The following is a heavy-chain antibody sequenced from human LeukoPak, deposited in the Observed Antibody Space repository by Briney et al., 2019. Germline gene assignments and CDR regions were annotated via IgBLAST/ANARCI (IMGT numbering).Heavy chain of an antibody. CDR1: GGSISSSNYY. CDR2: IYYSGST. D-gene: IGHD5-18*01. V-gene: IGHV4-39*01. CDR3: ARPDQRGYTYGYSAFDI. J-gene: IGHJ3*02. Sequence: SETLSLTCTVSGGSISSSNYYWGWIRQPPGKGLEWIGSIYYSGSTYYNPSLKSRVTISADTSKNQFSLKLSSVTAADTAVYCCARPDQRGYTYGYSAFDIWGQGTMVTVSS.